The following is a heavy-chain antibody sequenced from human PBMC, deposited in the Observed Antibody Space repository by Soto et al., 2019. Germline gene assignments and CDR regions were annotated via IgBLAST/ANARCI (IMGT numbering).Heavy chain of an antibody. V-gene: IGHV1-18*01. J-gene: IGHJ5*02. CDR1: GYTFTSYG. Sequence: QVQLVQSGAEVKKPGASVKVSCKASGYTFTSYGISWVRQAPGQGPEYMGWISAYNGNTKYAQNLQGRVTMTTDTSTSTAYMELRSLTSDDTAVYYCARKYSSFWFDPWGQGTLVTVSS. CDR3: ARKYSSFWFDP. CDR2: ISAYNGNT. D-gene: IGHD6-6*01.